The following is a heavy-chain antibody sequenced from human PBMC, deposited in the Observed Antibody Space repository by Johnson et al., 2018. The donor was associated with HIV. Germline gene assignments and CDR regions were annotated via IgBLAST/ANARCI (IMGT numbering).Heavy chain of an antibody. V-gene: IGHV3-13*01. J-gene: IGHJ3*02. CDR1: GFSVSTYD. CDR3: ASPEAPYYDILTGYYAAFDI. D-gene: IGHD3-9*01. CDR2: IGTAGDT. Sequence: EVQLVESGGGLVQPGGSLRLSCAASGFSVSTYDMHWVRQATGKGLDWVSVIGTAGDTYYLGSVKGRFTISRENAKNSLYLQMNSLRAEDTAVYYCASPEAPYYDILTGYYAAFDIWGQGTMVTVSS.